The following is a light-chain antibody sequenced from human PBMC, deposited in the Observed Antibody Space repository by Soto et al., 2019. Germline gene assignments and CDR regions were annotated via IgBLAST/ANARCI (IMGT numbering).Light chain of an antibody. Sequence: EIVLTPSPGTLSFSPRGRATLSCRASQSVSSSYLAWYQQKPGQAPKLLIYDASSRATGIPDRFSGGGSGTDFTLTISRLEPEDFAVYFCQQYGSSPFSFGPGTKVDIK. CDR3: QQYGSSPFS. CDR2: DAS. J-gene: IGKJ3*01. CDR1: QSVSSSY. V-gene: IGKV3-20*01.